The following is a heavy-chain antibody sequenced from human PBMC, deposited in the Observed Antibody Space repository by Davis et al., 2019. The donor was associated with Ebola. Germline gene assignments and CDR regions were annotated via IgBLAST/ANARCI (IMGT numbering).Heavy chain of an antibody. J-gene: IGHJ4*02. CDR2: ISGSGGST. CDR3: AKDYTTSSYYLDY. CDR1: GFTFSSYA. Sequence: GESLKISCAASGFTFSSYAMSWVRQAPGKGLEWVSAISGSGGSTYYADSVKGRFTISRDNSKNTVYLQMNSLRAEDTAVYYCAKDYTTSSYYLDYWGQGVLVTVSS. D-gene: IGHD6-6*01. V-gene: IGHV3-23*01.